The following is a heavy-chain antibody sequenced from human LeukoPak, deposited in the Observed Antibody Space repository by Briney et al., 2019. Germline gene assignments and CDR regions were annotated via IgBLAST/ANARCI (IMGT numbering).Heavy chain of an antibody. V-gene: IGHV4-34*01. Sequence: SETLSLTCAVYGGSFRGYYWSWIRQPPGKGLEWIGEINHSGSTNYNPSLKSRVTISVDTSKNQFSLKLSSVTAADTAVYYCARLPRGGYYYYMDVWGKGTTVTVSS. D-gene: IGHD3-10*01. J-gene: IGHJ6*03. CDR2: INHSGST. CDR1: GGSFRGYY. CDR3: ARLPRGGYYYYMDV.